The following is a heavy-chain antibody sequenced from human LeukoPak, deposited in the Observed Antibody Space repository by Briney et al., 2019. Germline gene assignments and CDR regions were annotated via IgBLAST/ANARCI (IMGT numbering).Heavy chain of an antibody. D-gene: IGHD3-3*01. CDR2: IIPIFGTA. J-gene: IGHJ6*03. CDR3: AVLRGPTIFPYYYYMGV. CDR1: GGTFSSYA. Sequence: ASVKVSCKASGGTFSSYAISWVRQAPGQGLEWMGGIIPIFGTANYAQKFQGRVTITADESTSTAYMELSSLRSEDTAVYYCAVLRGPTIFPYYYYMGVWGKGTTVTVSS. V-gene: IGHV1-69*01.